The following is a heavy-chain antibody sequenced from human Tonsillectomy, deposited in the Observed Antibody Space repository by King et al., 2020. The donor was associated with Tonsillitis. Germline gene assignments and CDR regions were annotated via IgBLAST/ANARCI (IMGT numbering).Heavy chain of an antibody. CDR3: ARDRSSVGYFDY. V-gene: IGHV3-30-3*01. J-gene: IGHJ4*02. CDR1: GFTFSSYA. Sequence: QLVQSGGGVVQPGRSLRLSCAASGFTFSSYAMHWVRPAPGKGLEWVAVISYDGSNKYYADSVKGRFTISRDNSKNTLYLQMNSLRAEDTAVYYCARDRSSVGYFDYWGQGTLVTVSS. CDR2: ISYDGSNK. D-gene: IGHD1-26*01.